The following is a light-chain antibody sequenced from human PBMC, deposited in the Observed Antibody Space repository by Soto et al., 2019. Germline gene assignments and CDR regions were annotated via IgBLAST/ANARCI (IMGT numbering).Light chain of an antibody. CDR3: QSYDSSLSGSV. CDR1: SSNIGAGYD. V-gene: IGLV1-40*01. J-gene: IGLJ3*02. Sequence: QSVLTQPPSVSGAPGQRVTISCNGSSSNIGAGYDVHWYQQLPGTAPKLLTYGNSNRPSGVPDRFSGSKSGTSASLAITGLQAEDEADYYCQSYDSSLSGSVFGGGTKVTVL. CDR2: GNS.